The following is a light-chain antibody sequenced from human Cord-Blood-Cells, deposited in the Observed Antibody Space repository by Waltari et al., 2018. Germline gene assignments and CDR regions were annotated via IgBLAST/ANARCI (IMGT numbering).Light chain of an antibody. J-gene: IGLJ1*01. CDR1: SRAVGRYKL. CDR2: ECS. CDR3: CSYAGSSTYV. Sequence: QSALTQPASVSGSPGQSITISCTGTSRAVGRYKLVSLYQQHPGKAPKLMIYECSKRPAGVSNRFSGSKSGNTASMTISGLQAEDEADYYCCSYAGSSTYVFGTGTKVTVL. V-gene: IGLV2-23*01.